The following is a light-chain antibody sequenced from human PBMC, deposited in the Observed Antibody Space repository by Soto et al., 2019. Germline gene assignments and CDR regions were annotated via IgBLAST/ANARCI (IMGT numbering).Light chain of an antibody. V-gene: IGKV3-20*01. J-gene: IGKJ4*01. CDR3: QQYGSSPLPGGSPIA. CDR2: GAS. Sequence: ENVLTQSPGTLSLSPGERATLSCRASQSVSGNYLAWYQHKPGQAPRLLIYGASSRATGIADRFSGSGSGTDFNLTISRLEPEDFAVYYGQQYGSSPLPGGSPIAFGGGTKVEIK. CDR1: QSVSGNY.